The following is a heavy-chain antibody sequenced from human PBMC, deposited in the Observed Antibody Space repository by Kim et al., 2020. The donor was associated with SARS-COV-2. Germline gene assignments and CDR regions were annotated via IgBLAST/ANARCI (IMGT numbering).Heavy chain of an antibody. V-gene: IGHV1-69*01. CDR3: ASGSRSTLFDY. Sequence: ANYEQKCKGRFTITADESTGTAYMELSSLRSEDTAVYYCASGSRSTLFDYWGQGTLVTVSS. J-gene: IGHJ4*02. D-gene: IGHD2-2*01. CDR2: A.